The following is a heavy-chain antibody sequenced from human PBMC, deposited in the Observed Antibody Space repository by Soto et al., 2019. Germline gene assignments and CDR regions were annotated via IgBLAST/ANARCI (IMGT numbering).Heavy chain of an antibody. CDR1: GFTFSTYA. Sequence: PGGSLRLSCAASGFTFSTYAMRWVRQAPGKGLEWVSSISGSGGSTYYADSVKGRFTISRDNSKNTLYLQMNSLRTEDTAVYYCARGKVSGTGRASSYYGMDVWGQGTTVTVSS. CDR2: ISGSGGST. CDR3: ARGKVSGTGRASSYYGMDV. J-gene: IGHJ6*02. V-gene: IGHV3-23*01. D-gene: IGHD6-19*01.